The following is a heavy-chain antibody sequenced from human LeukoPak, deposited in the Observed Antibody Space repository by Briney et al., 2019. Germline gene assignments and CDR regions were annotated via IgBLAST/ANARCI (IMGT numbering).Heavy chain of an antibody. J-gene: IGHJ5*02. CDR1: GFTFSSYW. V-gene: IGHV3-74*01. CDR2: INTDGSST. D-gene: IGHD2-2*01. CDR3: AKDRGYCSSTSCYYSWFDP. Sequence: GGSLRLSCAASGFTFSSYWMHWVRQAPGKGLMWVSRINTDGSSTSYAVSVKGRFTISRDNSKNTLYLQMNSLRAEDTAVYYCAKDRGYCSSTSCYYSWFDPWGQGTLVTVSS.